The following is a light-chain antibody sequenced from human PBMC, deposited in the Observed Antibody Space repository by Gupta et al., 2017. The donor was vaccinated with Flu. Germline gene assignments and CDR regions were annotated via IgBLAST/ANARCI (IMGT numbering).Light chain of an antibody. Sequence: IQMTQSPSSLSASVGDRVTITCQASREISIHLHWYQQRPGKAPKLLIFDTSKLQKGVPSRYSGSGYGRDIAFTISDRKREDSGNYYCQQEDDLPSIFGQGTQVQIK. J-gene: IGKJ2*01. V-gene: IGKV1-33*01. CDR2: DTS. CDR3: QQEDDLPSI. CDR1: REISIH.